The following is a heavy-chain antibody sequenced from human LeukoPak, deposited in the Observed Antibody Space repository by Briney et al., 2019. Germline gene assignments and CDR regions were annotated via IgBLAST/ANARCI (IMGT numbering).Heavy chain of an antibody. D-gene: IGHD3-9*01. J-gene: IGHJ6*02. CDR3: ARDASYYDALTGFMDV. CDR1: GFTFRTFG. V-gene: IGHV3-33*01. Sequence: PGGSLRLSCAASGFTFRTFGMHWVRQAPGKGLEWVALMWYDGSNKYYADSVEGRFTISRDNAKNTLYLQMNSLRAEDTAVYHCARDASYYDALTGFMDVWGQGTTVTVSS. CDR2: MWYDGSNK.